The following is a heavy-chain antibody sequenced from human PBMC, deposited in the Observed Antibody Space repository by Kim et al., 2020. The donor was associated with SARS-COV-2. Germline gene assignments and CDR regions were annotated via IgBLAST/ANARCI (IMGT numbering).Heavy chain of an antibody. Sequence: GGSLRLSCAASGFTFSSYGMHWVRQAPGKGLEWVAFISFDGSNKYYADSVKGRFTISRDNSKNTLYLQMNSLSTEDTAVYYCAKSGTMIVAFFDFWGQGSLVTVSS. V-gene: IGHV3-30*02. CDR3: AKSGTMIVAFFDF. D-gene: IGHD3-22*01. J-gene: IGHJ4*02. CDR1: GFTFSSYG. CDR2: ISFDGSNK.